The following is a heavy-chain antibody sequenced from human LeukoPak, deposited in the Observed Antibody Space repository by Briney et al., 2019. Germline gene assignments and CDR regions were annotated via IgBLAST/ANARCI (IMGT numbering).Heavy chain of an antibody. J-gene: IGHJ4*02. D-gene: IGHD6-13*01. V-gene: IGHV4-34*01. CDR2: INHSGST. Sequence: SETLSLTCTVSGGSISSYYWSWIRQPPGKGLEWIGEINHSGSTNYNPSLKSRVTISVDTSKNQFSLKLSSVTAADTAVYYCARGRGYSSTVWGQGTLVTVSS. CDR3: ARGRGYSSTV. CDR1: GGSISSYY.